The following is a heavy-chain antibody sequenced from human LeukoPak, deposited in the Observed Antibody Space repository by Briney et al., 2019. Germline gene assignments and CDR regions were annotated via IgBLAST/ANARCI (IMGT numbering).Heavy chain of an antibody. CDR3: ARDLQYTLIWSDP. J-gene: IGHJ5*02. Sequence: GGSLRLSCVASGFAFNTYWMHWVRQAPGKGLVWVSRINGDGSSTSYADSVKGRFTISRDNAKNTLYLQMNSLRAEDTAVYSCARDLQYTLIWSDPWGPGNPGHRLL. CDR2: INGDGSST. V-gene: IGHV3-74*01. D-gene: IGHD2-2*02. CDR1: GFAFNTYW.